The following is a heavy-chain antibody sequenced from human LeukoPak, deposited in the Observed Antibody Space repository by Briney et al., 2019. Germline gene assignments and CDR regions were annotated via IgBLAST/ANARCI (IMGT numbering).Heavy chain of an antibody. D-gene: IGHD1-26*01. CDR1: AFSLNAYN. J-gene: IGHJ4*02. V-gene: IGHV3-21*04. CDR3: VRDRGTYRPIDY. Sequence: TGGSLRLSCATSAFSLNAYNMNWVRQAPGKGLEWVSSISYTGTYIYYADSVKGRFTISRDNAQNSLYLQMNSLRAEDTAIYYCVRDRGTYRPIDYWGQGTLVTVSS. CDR2: ISYTGTYI.